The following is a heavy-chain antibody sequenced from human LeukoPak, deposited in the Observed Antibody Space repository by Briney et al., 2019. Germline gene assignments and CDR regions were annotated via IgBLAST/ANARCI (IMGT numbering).Heavy chain of an antibody. Sequence: PGGSLRLSCAASGFTFSSYAMHWVRQAPGKGLEWVSYISSSGSTIYYADSVKGRFTISRDNAKNSLYLQMNSLGAEDTAVYYCARDRGYSYGYVLFDYWGQGTLVTVSS. CDR1: GFTFSSYA. V-gene: IGHV3-48*04. CDR2: ISSSGSTI. CDR3: ARDRGYSYGYVLFDY. D-gene: IGHD5-18*01. J-gene: IGHJ4*02.